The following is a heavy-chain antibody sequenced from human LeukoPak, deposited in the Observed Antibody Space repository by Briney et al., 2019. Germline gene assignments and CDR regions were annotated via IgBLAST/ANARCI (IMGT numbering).Heavy chain of an antibody. J-gene: IGHJ3*02. Sequence: PGGSLRLSCAASGFTFSSYSMNWVRQAPGKGLEWVSSISSSSSYIYYAVSVKGRFTISRDNAKNSLYLQMNSLRAEDTAVYYCARVDWYSAFDIWGQGTMVTVSS. CDR1: GFTFSSYS. CDR3: ARVDWYSAFDI. D-gene: IGHD3-9*01. CDR2: ISSSSSYI. V-gene: IGHV3-21*01.